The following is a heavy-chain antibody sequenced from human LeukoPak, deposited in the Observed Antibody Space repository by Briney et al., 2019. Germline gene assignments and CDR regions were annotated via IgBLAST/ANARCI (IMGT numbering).Heavy chain of an antibody. CDR3: ARARSGYSYGYPYYYYYYMDV. CDR2: INHSGST. D-gene: IGHD5-18*01. CDR1: GGSFSGYY. J-gene: IGHJ6*03. Sequence: PSETLSLTCAVYGGSFSGYYWSWIRQPPGKGLEWIGEINHSGSTNYNPSLKSRVTISVDTSKNQFSLKLSSVTAADTAVYYCARARSGYSYGYPYYYYYYMDVWGKGTTVTVSS. V-gene: IGHV4-34*01.